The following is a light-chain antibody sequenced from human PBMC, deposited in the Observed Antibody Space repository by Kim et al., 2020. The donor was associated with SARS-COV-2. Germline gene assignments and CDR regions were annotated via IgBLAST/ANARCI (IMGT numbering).Light chain of an antibody. Sequence: GQGVTISCSGSSSNIGSNYVYWYQQFPGTAPKLLIYRNNQRPSGVPDRFSGSTSGTSASLAISGLRSEDEADYSCAAWDDSLSGVVFGGGTQLTVL. CDR2: RNN. J-gene: IGLJ2*01. V-gene: IGLV1-47*01. CDR1: SSNIGSNY. CDR3: AAWDDSLSGVV.